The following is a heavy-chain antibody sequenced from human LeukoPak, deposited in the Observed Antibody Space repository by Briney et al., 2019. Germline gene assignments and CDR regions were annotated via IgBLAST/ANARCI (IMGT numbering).Heavy chain of an antibody. Sequence: SETLSLTCTVSGGSISSYYWSWIRQPPGKGLEWIGYIYYSGSTNYNPSLKNRVTISVDTSKIQFSLKLSSVTAADTAVYYCASGIVVVPAARPFDYWGQGTLVTVSS. J-gene: IGHJ4*02. D-gene: IGHD2-2*01. CDR1: GGSISSYY. CDR3: ASGIVVVPAARPFDY. CDR2: IYYSGST. V-gene: IGHV4-59*01.